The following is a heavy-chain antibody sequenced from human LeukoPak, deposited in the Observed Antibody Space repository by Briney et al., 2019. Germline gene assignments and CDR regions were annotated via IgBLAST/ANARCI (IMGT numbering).Heavy chain of an antibody. V-gene: IGHV3-7*01. CDR2: IKGDESAR. D-gene: IGHD1-1*01. CDR1: GFTFSSYW. J-gene: IGHJ4*02. Sequence: GGSLRLSCAASGFTFSSYWMAWVRQAPGKGLEWVANIKGDESARHQADSVKGRFTISRDNAKNSLYLQMNSLRAEDTAVYYCARDKIEGPTKLDCWGQGILVTVSS. CDR3: ARDKIEGPTKLDC.